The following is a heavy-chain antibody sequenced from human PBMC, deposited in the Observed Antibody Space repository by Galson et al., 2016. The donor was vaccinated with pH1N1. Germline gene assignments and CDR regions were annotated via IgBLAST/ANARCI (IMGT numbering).Heavy chain of an antibody. CDR3: ARFNYGDYVNYFEY. D-gene: IGHD4-17*01. CDR2: IDWDDDK. CDR1: GFSLSTSGMC. J-gene: IGHJ4*02. V-gene: IGHV2-70*01. Sequence: PALVKPTQTLTLTCTFSGFSLSTSGMCVSWIRQPPGKALEWLALIDWDDDKYYSTSLKTRLTISKDTSKNQVVLTMTNMDPVDTATYYCARFNYGDYVNYFEYRVQGTLVTVSS.